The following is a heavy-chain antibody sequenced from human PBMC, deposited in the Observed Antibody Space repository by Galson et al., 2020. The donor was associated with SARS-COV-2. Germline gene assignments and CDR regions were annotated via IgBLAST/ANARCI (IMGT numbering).Heavy chain of an antibody. J-gene: IGHJ4*02. Sequence: NSGGSLRLSCAASGFTFSDYFMSWIRQAPGKGLEWVSYISTDGSTIYYADSVKGRFTISRDNAKNSLYLQMNSLRAEDTAVYYCARTQASNYDLLTGFYRFSDYWGQGTLVTVSS. V-gene: IGHV3-11*04. CDR2: ISTDGSTI. D-gene: IGHD3-9*01. CDR3: ARTQASNYDLLTGFYRFSDY. CDR1: GFTFSDYF.